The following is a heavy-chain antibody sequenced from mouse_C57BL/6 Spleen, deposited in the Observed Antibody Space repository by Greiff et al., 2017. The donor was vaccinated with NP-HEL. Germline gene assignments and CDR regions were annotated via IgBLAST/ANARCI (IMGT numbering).Heavy chain of an antibody. D-gene: IGHD1-1*01. CDR2: ISYSGST. J-gene: IGHJ2*01. Sequence: VQLQQSGPGMVKPSQSLSLPCTVTGYSITSGYDWHWIRHFPGNKLEWMGYISYSGSTNYNPSLKSRISITHDTSKNHFFLKLNSVTTEDTATYYCAREMNGLDYWGKGTTLTVSS. CDR3: AREMNGLDY. V-gene: IGHV3-1*01. CDR1: GYSITSGYD.